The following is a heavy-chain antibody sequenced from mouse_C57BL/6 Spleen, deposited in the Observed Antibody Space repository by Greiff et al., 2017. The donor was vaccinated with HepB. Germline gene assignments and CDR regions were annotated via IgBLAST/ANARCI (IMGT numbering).Heavy chain of an antibody. CDR3: ASCGRCYQNYFDY. D-gene: IGHD1-1*01. CDR2: INPNDGGT. CDR1: GYTFTSYY. V-gene: IGHV1-64*01. J-gene: IGHJ2*01. Sequence: VQLQQPGAELVKPGASVKLSCTASGYTFTSYYMHWVKQRPEQGLEWIGMINPNDGGTNYNQKFKGKATMTVDTSSNTAYLQLSSLTSEDSAVYYCASCGRCYQNYFDYWGQGTTLTVSS.